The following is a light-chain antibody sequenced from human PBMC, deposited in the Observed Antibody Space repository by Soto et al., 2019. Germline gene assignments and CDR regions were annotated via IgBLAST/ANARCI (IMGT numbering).Light chain of an antibody. CDR2: GAS. CDR1: QSVSSN. J-gene: IGKJ1*01. CDR3: QQYNSYS. Sequence: EIVMTQSPATLSVSPGERATLSCRASQSVSSNLAWYQQKPGQAPRLLIYGASTRATGIPARFSGSGSETEFTLTISSLQPDDFATYYCQQYNSYSFGQGTKVDIK. V-gene: IGKV3-15*01.